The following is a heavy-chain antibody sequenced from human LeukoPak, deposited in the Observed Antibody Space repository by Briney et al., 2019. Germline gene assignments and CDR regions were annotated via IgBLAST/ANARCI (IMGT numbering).Heavy chain of an antibody. CDR2: ISAYNGNT. J-gene: IGHJ4*02. Sequence: GASVKVSCKASGYTFTSYGISWVRQAPGQGLEWMGWISAYNGNTNYAQKLQGRVTMTTDTSTSTAYMELRSLRSDDTAVYYCARGLENDFWSGYYSAYWCQGTLVTVSS. CDR1: GYTFTSYG. CDR3: ARGLENDFWSGYYSAY. D-gene: IGHD3-3*01. V-gene: IGHV1-18*01.